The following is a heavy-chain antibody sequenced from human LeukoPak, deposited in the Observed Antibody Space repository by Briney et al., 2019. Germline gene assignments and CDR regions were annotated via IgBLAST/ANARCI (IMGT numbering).Heavy chain of an antibody. D-gene: IGHD6-13*01. CDR2: ISSGSSYI. Sequence: GGSLRLSCAASGFTFNTYSMNWVRQAPGRGLKWVSSISSGSSYIYYADSMKGRFTISRDNAKNSLYLQMNSLRAEDTAVYYCARAIGSSWYSDYWGQGTLVTVSS. V-gene: IGHV3-21*01. CDR1: GFTFNTYS. CDR3: ARAIGSSWYSDY. J-gene: IGHJ4*02.